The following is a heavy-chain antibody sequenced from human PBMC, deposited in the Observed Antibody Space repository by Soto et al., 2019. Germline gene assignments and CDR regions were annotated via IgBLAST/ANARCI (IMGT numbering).Heavy chain of an antibody. CDR1: GFIFNNYA. CDR3: AKVPLRPYYVDH. CDR2: ISASGVST. V-gene: IGHV3-23*01. J-gene: IGHJ4*02. Sequence: EVQLLDSGGGLAQPGGSLRVSCAASGFIFNNYAMNWVGQAPGEGLQWVAGISASGVSTYYADSVKGRFVISRDNSTNTLFLQINRLRADDTAIYYCAKVPLRPYYVDHWGLANLVTVSS. D-gene: IGHD4-17*01.